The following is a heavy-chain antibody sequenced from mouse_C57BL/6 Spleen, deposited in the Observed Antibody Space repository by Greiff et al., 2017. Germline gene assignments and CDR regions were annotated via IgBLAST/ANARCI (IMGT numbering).Heavy chain of an antibody. CDR3: TIPYYGGSHWYFDF. CDR2: IHPNSGST. Sequence: QVQLQQPGAELVKPGASVTLSCKASGYTFTSYWMHWVKQRPGQGLEWIGMIHPNSGSTNYNEKFKSKATLTVDNSSSTAYMQLSSLTSEDSAVYYCTIPYYGGSHWYFDFWGTGTTVTVSS. J-gene: IGHJ1*03. D-gene: IGHD1-1*01. CDR1: GYTFTSYW. V-gene: IGHV1-64*01.